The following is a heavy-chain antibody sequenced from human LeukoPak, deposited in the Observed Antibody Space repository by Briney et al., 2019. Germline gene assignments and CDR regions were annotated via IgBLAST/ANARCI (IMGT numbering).Heavy chain of an antibody. Sequence: ASVTVSCKASGYTFPSYFMHWVRQAPGQGLEWMGIINPTGGSTTYAQKFQGRVTMTRDTSTSTVYMELSSLRSDDTAVYYCARSQVVVASYYFDYWGQGTLVTVSS. D-gene: IGHD2-15*01. CDR2: INPTGGST. CDR3: ARSQVVVASYYFDY. J-gene: IGHJ4*02. CDR1: GYTFPSYF. V-gene: IGHV1-46*01.